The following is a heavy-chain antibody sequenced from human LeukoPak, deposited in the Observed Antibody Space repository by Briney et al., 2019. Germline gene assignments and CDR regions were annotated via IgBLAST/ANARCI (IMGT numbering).Heavy chain of an antibody. CDR1: GFTFSSYW. CDR2: INEEGSEK. CDR3: ARGPGWPMRFGELLLRSPPGNWFDP. V-gene: IGHV3-7*01. D-gene: IGHD3-10*01. J-gene: IGHJ5*02. Sequence: GGSLRLSCAASGFTFSSYWMSWVRQAPGKGLEWVANINEEGSEKNYVDSVKGRFTISRDNAKDSLYLQMNSLRAEDTAVYYCARGPGWPMRFGELLLRSPPGNWFDPWGQGTLVTVSS.